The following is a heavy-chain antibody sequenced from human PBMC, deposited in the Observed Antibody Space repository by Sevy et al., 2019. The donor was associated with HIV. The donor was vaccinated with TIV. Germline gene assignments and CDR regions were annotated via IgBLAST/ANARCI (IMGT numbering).Heavy chain of an antibody. CDR1: GFTFSSYG. CDR3: AKGRGIAAAAATDY. D-gene: IGHD6-13*01. CDR2: IRYDGSNK. V-gene: IGHV3-30*02. J-gene: IGHJ4*02. Sequence: GGSLRLSCAASGFTFSSYGMHWVRQAPGKGLEWVAFIRYDGSNKYYADSVKGRFTISRDNSKNTLYLQMNSLRAEDTAVYYCAKGRGIAAAAATDYWGLGTLVTVSS.